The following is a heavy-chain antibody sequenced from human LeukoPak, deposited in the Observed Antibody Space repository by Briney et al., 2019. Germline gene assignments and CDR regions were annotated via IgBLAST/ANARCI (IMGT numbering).Heavy chain of an antibody. V-gene: IGHV3-21*01. D-gene: IGHD4-23*01. J-gene: IGHJ3*02. CDR3: ARVVIDYGGNSYAFDI. CDR2: IGIDTTTI. Sequence: GGSLRLSCAASGFTFSSYGMHWVRQAPGKGLEWVSSIGIDTTTIYYADSVKGRFTISRDNSKDTLYLQMNSLRAEDTAVYYCARVVIDYGGNSYAFDIWGQGTMVTVSS. CDR1: GFTFSSYG.